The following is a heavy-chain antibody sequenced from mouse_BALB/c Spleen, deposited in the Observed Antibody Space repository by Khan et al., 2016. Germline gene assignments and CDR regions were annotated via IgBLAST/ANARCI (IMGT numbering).Heavy chain of an antibody. J-gene: IGHJ2*01. CDR1: GFNIKDTY. CDR2: IDPANGNI. D-gene: IGHD1-1*01. V-gene: IGHV14-3*02. Sequence: VQLKESGAELVKPGASVKLSCTASGFNIKDTYMHWVKQRPEPGLEWIGRIDPANGNIQYDPKFQVKSTITADTSSNTAYLQLSSLTSEDTAVHYCARRGPIYYYGSSYGYCGQGTTSTVSS. CDR3: ARRGPIYYYGSSYGY.